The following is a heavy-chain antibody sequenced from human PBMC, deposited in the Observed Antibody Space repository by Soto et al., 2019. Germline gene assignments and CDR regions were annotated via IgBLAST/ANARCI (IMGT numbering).Heavy chain of an antibody. CDR2: IWYDGSNK. CDR1: GFTFSSYG. CDR3: ARDRRFVTTYYFDY. Sequence: GGSLRLSCAASGFTFSSYGMHWVRQAPGKGLEWVAVIWYDGSNKYYADSVKGRFTISRDNSKNTLYLQMNSLRAEDTAVYYCARDRRFVTTYYFDYWGQGTLVTVSS. J-gene: IGHJ4*02. V-gene: IGHV3-33*01. D-gene: IGHD1-1*01.